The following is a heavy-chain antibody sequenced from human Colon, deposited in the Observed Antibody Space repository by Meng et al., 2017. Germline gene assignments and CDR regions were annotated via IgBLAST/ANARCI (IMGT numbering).Heavy chain of an antibody. CDR3: ARVGDCSSTSCTYKIHNWFDP. D-gene: IGHD2-2*01. J-gene: IGHJ5*02. CDR1: GGTFSSYA. V-gene: IGHV1-69*13. CDR2: IIPIFGTA. Sequence: SVKVSCKASGGTFSSYAISWVRQAPGQGLEWRGGIIPIFGTANYAQKFQGRVTITADESTSTAYMELSSLRSEDTAVYYCARVGDCSSTSCTYKIHNWFDPWGQGTLVTVSS.